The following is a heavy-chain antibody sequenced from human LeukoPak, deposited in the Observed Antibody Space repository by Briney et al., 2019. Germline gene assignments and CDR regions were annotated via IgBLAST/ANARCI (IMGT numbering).Heavy chain of an antibody. V-gene: IGHV3-23*01. CDR1: GFTFSSHA. Sequence: PGGSLRLSCAASGFTFSSHAMTWVRQGPGKGLEWVSTILAGGDATFYADSVKGRFTISRDNSKNMLYLQMNSLRVEDTALYYCVKDSRYDISTGSYVEIFDLWGEGTLVTVSS. CDR3: VKDSRYDISTGSYVEIFDL. D-gene: IGHD3-9*01. CDR2: ILAGGDAT. J-gene: IGHJ3*01.